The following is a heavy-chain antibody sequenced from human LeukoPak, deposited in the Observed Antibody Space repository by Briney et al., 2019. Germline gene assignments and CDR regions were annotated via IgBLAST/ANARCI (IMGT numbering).Heavy chain of an antibody. CDR3: AKQKLWQQLVLEYFQH. V-gene: IGHV1-24*01. CDR2: FDPEDGET. Sequence: GASVKVSCKVSGYTLTELSMHWVRQAPGKGLEWMGGFDPEDGETIYAQKFQGRVTMTEDTSTDTAYMELSSLRSEDTAVYYCAKQKLWQQLVLEYFQHWGQGTLVTVSS. CDR1: GYTLTELS. J-gene: IGHJ1*01. D-gene: IGHD6-13*01.